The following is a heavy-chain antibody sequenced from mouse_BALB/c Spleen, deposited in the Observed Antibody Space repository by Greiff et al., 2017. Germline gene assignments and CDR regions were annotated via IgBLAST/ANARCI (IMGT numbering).Heavy chain of an antibody. CDR2: INPSNGRT. CDR1: GYTFTSYW. D-gene: IGHD1-1*01. V-gene: IGHV1S81*02. Sequence: QVQLQQPGAELVKPGASVKLSCKASGYTFTSYWMHWVKQRPGQGLEWIGEINPSNGRTNYNEKFKSKATLTVDKSSSTAYMQLSSLTSEDSAVYYCARFYYGSHYAMDYWGQGTSVTVSS. J-gene: IGHJ4*01. CDR3: ARFYYGSHYAMDY.